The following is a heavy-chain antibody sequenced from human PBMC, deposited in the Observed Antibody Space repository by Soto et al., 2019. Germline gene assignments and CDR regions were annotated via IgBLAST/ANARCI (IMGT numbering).Heavy chain of an antibody. CDR2: IYYSGST. V-gene: IGHV4-61*01. CDR1: GGSVSSGSYY. D-gene: IGHD3-3*01. Sequence: SETLSLTCTVSGGSVSSGSYYWSWIRQPPGKGLEWIGYIYYSGSTNYNPSLKSRVTISVDTSKNQFSLKLSSVTAADTAVYYCAREYYDFWSGSRGYYGMDVWGQGTTVTVSS. CDR3: AREYYDFWSGSRGYYGMDV. J-gene: IGHJ6*02.